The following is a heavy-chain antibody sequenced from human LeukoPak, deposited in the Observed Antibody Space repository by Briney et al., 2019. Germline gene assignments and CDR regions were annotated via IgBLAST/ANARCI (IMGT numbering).Heavy chain of an antibody. V-gene: IGHV4-4*07. CDR3: ATSRAEL. Sequence: SETLSLTCTASGGSISSYYWSWIRQPAGKGLEWIGSIYYSGSTYYNPSLKSRVTISVDTSKNQFSLKLSSVTAADTAVYYCATSRAELWGRGTLVTVSS. J-gene: IGHJ2*01. CDR1: GGSISSYY. D-gene: IGHD2-2*01. CDR2: IYYSGST.